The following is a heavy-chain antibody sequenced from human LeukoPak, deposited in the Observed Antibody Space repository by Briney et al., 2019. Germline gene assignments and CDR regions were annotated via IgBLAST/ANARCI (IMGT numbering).Heavy chain of an antibody. J-gene: IGHJ4*02. Sequence: PGESLKISCKGSGYSFPNYWITWVRQMPGKGLEWMGRIDPSDSYTDYSPSFRGHATISADNSISTAYLQWSSLKASDTATYYCARRVPCSGTSCYHFDYWGQGTLVTVSS. CDR2: IDPSDSYT. D-gene: IGHD2-2*01. CDR3: ARRVPCSGTSCYHFDY. CDR1: GYSFPNYW. V-gene: IGHV5-10-1*01.